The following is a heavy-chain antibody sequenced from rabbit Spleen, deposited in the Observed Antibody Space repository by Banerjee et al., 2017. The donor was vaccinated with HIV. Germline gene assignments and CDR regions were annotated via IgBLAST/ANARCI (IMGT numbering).Heavy chain of an antibody. CDR1: GFSFGDRDV. CDR2: INVATGKP. CDR3: ARDLVGVIGWNFYL. D-gene: IGHD1-1*01. J-gene: IGHJ4*01. V-gene: IGHV1S45*01. Sequence: EQLEESGGGLVKPEGSLTLTCKASGFSFGDRDVMCWVRQAPGKGLEWIACINVATGKPVYATWAKGRFTISRTSSTTVTLRMTSLTAADTATYFCARDLVGVIGWNFYLWGPGTLVTVS.